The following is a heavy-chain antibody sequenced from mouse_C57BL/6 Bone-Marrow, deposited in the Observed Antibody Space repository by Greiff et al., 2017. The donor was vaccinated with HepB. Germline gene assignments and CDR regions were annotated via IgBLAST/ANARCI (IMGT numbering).Heavy chain of an antibody. CDR1: GYAFTNYL. J-gene: IGHJ2*01. CDR3: ARSSSSFFDY. D-gene: IGHD1-1*01. Sequence: LVESGAELVRPGTSVKVSCKASGYAFTNYLIEWVKQRPGQGLEWIGVINPGSGGTNYNEKFKGKATLTADKSSSTAYMQLSSLTSEDSAVYFCARSSSSFFDYWGQGTTLTVSS. V-gene: IGHV1-54*01. CDR2: INPGSGGT.